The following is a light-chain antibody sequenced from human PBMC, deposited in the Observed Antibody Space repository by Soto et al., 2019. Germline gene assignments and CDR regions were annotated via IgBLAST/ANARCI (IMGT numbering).Light chain of an antibody. V-gene: IGKV3-15*01. Sequence: MTQSPATLSVSTGERATLSCRASHSVSSNLAWYQQKPGQTPRLLMYGASTRATGIPARFSGSGSGTEFTLTISSLQSEDFAVYYCQQYHKWPPFTFGGGTKVDI. CDR3: QQYHKWPPFT. CDR2: GAS. CDR1: HSVSSN. J-gene: IGKJ4*01.